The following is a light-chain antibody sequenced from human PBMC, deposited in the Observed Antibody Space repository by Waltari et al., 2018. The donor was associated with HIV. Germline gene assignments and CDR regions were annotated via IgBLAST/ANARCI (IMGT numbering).Light chain of an antibody. CDR3: SSYTASGSLV. V-gene: IGLV2-14*03. Sequence: QSALAQPASVSGSPGQSITVSCTATNNKFGSSSYISWYQQHPGEAPKLIIYDTNNLPSGISSRFSASKSDNRASLTISGLQAEDEAQYFCSSYTASGSLVFGGGTKVTVL. CDR2: DTN. CDR1: NNKFGSSSY. J-gene: IGLJ2*01.